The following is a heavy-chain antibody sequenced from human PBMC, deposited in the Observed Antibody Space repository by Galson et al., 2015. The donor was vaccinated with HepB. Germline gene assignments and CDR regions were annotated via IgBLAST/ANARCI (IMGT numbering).Heavy chain of an antibody. D-gene: IGHD6-19*01. V-gene: IGHV3-30*18. CDR1: GFTFSSYG. Sequence: SLRLSCAASGFTFSSYGMHWVRQAPGKGLEWVAVISYDGSNKYYADSVKGRFTISRDNSKNTLYLQMNSLRAEDTAVYYCAKDAGYSSGWDPGVYFDYWGQGTLVTVSS. J-gene: IGHJ4*02. CDR2: ISYDGSNK. CDR3: AKDAGYSSGWDPGVYFDY.